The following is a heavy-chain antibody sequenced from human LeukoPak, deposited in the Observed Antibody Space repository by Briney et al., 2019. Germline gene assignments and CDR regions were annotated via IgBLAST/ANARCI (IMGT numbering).Heavy chain of an antibody. CDR2: MSYDGSNK. V-gene: IGHV3-30*18. CDR1: GFTFSSYG. D-gene: IGHD3-22*01. J-gene: IGHJ4*02. CDR3: AKEQYYYDSSGLDY. Sequence: GRSLRLSCAASGFTFSSYGMHWVRQAPGKGLEWVAVMSYDGSNKYYADSVKGRFTISRDNSKNTLYLQMNSLRAEDTAVYYCAKEQYYYDSSGLDYWGQGTLVTVSS.